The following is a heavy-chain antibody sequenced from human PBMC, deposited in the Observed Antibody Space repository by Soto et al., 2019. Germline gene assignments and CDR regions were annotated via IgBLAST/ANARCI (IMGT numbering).Heavy chain of an antibody. J-gene: IGHJ4*01. Sequence: PGGSLRLSCAASGFNFDDYAMHWVRQAPGKGLEWVAGISWNSGNIAYADSVKGRFTISRDNAKNSLYLQMNSLRPEDTAVYFCAKDNLGGAMAVPFFDYRGHGALVTVYS. CDR1: GFNFDDYA. V-gene: IGHV3-9*01. CDR3: AKDNLGGAMAVPFFDY. CDR2: ISWNSGNI. D-gene: IGHD3-16*01.